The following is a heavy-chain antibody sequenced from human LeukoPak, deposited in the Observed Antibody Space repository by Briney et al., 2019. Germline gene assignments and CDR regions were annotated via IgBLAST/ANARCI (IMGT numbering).Heavy chain of an antibody. CDR2: IRGDGITT. Sequence: QPGGSLRLSCAASGFTFSSYGMTWVRQAPGKGLEWVSGIRGDGITTYYADSVKGRFTISRDNSKNTLYLQMNSLRAGGTAVYYCAGGGGGYCSGGRCNFYRYYMDVWGKGTTVTVSS. V-gene: IGHV3-23*01. D-gene: IGHD2-15*01. CDR1: GFTFSSYG. J-gene: IGHJ6*03. CDR3: AGGGGGYCSGGRCNFYRYYMDV.